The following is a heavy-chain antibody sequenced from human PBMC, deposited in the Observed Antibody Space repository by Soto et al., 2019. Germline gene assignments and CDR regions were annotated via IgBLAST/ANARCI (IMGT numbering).Heavy chain of an antibody. CDR3: ARANWSGEY. D-gene: IGHD2-8*01. CDR2: IYYSGTT. V-gene: IGHV4-59*11. Sequence: QVQLQESGPGLVKPSETLSLTCTVSGGSINNHYWSWIRQPPGKGLEWIGYIYYSGTTNYNPSLKGRVTISVDTPKNQSPRTLTSLTAGDTATYSCARANWSGEYWGQGTLVTVSS. J-gene: IGHJ4*02. CDR1: GGSINNHY.